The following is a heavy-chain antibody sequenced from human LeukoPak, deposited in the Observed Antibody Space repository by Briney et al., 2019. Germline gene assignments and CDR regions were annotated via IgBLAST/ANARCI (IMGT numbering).Heavy chain of an antibody. CDR3: ARANYDFWSGSINYYYYGMDV. CDR1: GGSISSGGYS. J-gene: IGHJ6*02. V-gene: IGHV4-30-2*01. D-gene: IGHD3-3*01. CDR2: IYHSGST. Sequence: SETLSLTCAVSGGSISSGGYSWSWIRQPPGKGLEWIGYIYHSGSTNYNPSLKSRVTISVDTSKNQFSLKLSSVTAADTAVYYCARANYDFWSGSINYYYYGMDVWGQGTTVTVSS.